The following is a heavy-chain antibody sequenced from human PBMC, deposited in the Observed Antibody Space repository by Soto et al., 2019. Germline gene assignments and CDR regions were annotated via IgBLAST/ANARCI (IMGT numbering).Heavy chain of an antibody. Sequence: SVKVSCKASGFTFTTSAVQWVRQARGQRLEWIGWIVVGSGNTNYAQKFQGRVTMTRNTSISTAYMELSSLRSEDTAVYYCARGAQGPLDYYYYYYYMDVWGKGTTVTVS. V-gene: IGHV1-58*01. CDR2: IVVGSGNT. J-gene: IGHJ6*03. CDR3: ARGAQGPLDYYYYYYYMDV. CDR1: GFTFTTSA.